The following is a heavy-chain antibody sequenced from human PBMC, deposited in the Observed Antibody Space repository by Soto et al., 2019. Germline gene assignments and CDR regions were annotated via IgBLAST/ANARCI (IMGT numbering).Heavy chain of an antibody. J-gene: IGHJ4*02. CDR2: IMTSDGRT. CDR3: VRYYYDNNDHYDHYFDY. CDR1: GYTFTTYW. Sequence: QVQLVQSGAAVKEPGASVKVSCKASGYTFTTYWLQWVRQSPGQVLEWMGLIMTSDGRTTYKQKIHGRVTMTRDTSTSTVYRELSSLRSEDTAIYYCVRYYYDNNDHYDHYFDYWGQGPLVTVAS. D-gene: IGHD3-22*01. V-gene: IGHV1-46*01.